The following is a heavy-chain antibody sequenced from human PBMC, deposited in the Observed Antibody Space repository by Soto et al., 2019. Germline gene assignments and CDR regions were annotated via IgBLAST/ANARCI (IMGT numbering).Heavy chain of an antibody. V-gene: IGHV4-34*02. CDR3: AAAVARGWFDP. D-gene: IGHD6-19*01. J-gene: IGHJ5*02. CDR2: INHSGST. CDR1: GGSFSGYD. Sequence: QVQLQQWGAGLLKPSETLSLTCAIYGGSFSGYDWSWIRQPPGKGLEWIGEINHSGSTNYNPSLKSRVAMSVDTSKNQFSLKLSSVTAADMAVYYCAAAVARGWFDPWGQGTLVTVSS.